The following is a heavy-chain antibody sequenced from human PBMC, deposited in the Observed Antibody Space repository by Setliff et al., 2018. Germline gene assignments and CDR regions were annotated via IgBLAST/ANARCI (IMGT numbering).Heavy chain of an antibody. Sequence: GESLRLSCAASGFTFSGYWMHWVRQAPGKGLVWVSHINSDGSSTTYADSVKGRFTISRDNAKNTLYLQMNRLRAEDTAVYYCTRDWGGVGATNAFDIWGQGTMVTVSS. CDR1: GFTFSGYW. D-gene: IGHD1-26*01. CDR3: TRDWGGVGATNAFDI. V-gene: IGHV3-74*01. J-gene: IGHJ3*02. CDR2: INSDGSST.